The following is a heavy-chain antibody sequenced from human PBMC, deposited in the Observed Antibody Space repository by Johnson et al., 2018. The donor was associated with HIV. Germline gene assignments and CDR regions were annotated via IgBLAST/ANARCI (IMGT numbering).Heavy chain of an antibody. V-gene: IGHV3-30-3*01. D-gene: IGHD1-26*01. CDR2: ISYDGSNK. Sequence: QVQVVESGGDLVQPGGYLRLSCAASGFTFSSYAMHWVRQAPGKGLEWVAVISYDGSNKYYADSVKGRFTISRDNSKNTLYLQMNSLKTEDTAVYYCARDSAGNAFDIWGQGTMVTVSS. CDR3: ARDSAGNAFDI. CDR1: GFTFSSYA. J-gene: IGHJ3*02.